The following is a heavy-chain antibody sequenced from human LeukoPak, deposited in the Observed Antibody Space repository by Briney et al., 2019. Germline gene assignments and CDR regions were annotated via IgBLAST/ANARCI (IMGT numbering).Heavy chain of an antibody. CDR1: GGSISSYY. Sequence: SETLSLTCTVSGGSISSYYWSWIRQPAGKGLEWIGRIYTSGSTNYNPSLKSRVTMSVDTSKNQFSLKLSSVTAADTAVYYCARERTIFGVVGPWLDPWGQGTLVTVSS. J-gene: IGHJ5*02. CDR3: ARERTIFGVVGPWLDP. D-gene: IGHD3-3*01. V-gene: IGHV4-4*07. CDR2: IYTSGST.